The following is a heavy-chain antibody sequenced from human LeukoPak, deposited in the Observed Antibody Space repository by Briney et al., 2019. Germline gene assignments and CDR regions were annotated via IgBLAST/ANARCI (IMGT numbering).Heavy chain of an antibody. D-gene: IGHD4-23*01. CDR1: GYTFTSYD. Sequence: ASVKVSCKASGYTFTSYDINRVRQAPGQGLEWMGWISAYNGNTNYAQKLQGRVTMTTDTSTSTAYMELRSLRSDDTAVYYCARDYTWAGGGGAFDIWGQGTMVTVSS. CDR2: ISAYNGNT. J-gene: IGHJ3*02. CDR3: ARDYTWAGGGGAFDI. V-gene: IGHV1-18*01.